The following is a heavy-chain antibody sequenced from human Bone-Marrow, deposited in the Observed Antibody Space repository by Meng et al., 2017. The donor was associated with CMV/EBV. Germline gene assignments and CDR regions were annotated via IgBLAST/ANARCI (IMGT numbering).Heavy chain of an antibody. CDR1: GFTFGDYA. D-gene: IGHD2-2*01. CDR3: ARANCSSTSCYSSYYYYGMDV. V-gene: IGHV4-59*01. CDR2: IYYSGST. J-gene: IGHJ6*02. Sequence: ESLKISCTASGFTFGDYAMSWVRQAPGKGLEWIGYIYYSGSTNYNPSLKSRVTISVDTSKNQFSLKLSSVTAADTAVYYCARANCSSTSCYSSYYYYGMDVWGQGTTVTVSS.